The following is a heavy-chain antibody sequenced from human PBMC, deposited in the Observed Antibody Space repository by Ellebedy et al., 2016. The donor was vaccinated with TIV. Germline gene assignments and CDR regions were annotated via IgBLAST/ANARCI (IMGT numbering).Heavy chain of an antibody. CDR1: GGSISSYY. Sequence: SETLSLTCTVSGGSISSYYWSWIRQPPGKGLEWIGYIYYSGSTNYNPSLKSRVTISVDTSKNQFSLKLSSVTAADTAVYYCARHGYFDWLPIHYYYGMDVWGQGTTVTVSS. CDR3: ARHGYFDWLPIHYYYGMDV. V-gene: IGHV4-59*08. D-gene: IGHD3-9*01. J-gene: IGHJ6*02. CDR2: IYYSGST.